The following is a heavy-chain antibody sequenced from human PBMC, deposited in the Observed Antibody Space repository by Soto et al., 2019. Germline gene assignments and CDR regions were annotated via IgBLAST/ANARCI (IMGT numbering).Heavy chain of an antibody. V-gene: IGHV4-34*01. D-gene: IGHD2-2*01. CDR2: ITHSGTT. CDR3: ARQGTVVEFGPRWLYP. CDR1: GGSLSGYY. J-gene: IGHJ5*02. Sequence: QVQLPQWGAGLLKPSETLSLTCAVYGGSLSGYYWSWIRQPPGKGLAWIGEITHSGTTNYNPSLKSRVTLSVDTSQYQFPLKLSSVTAADTAVYDFARQGTVVEFGPRWLYPWGQRTPVTVSS.